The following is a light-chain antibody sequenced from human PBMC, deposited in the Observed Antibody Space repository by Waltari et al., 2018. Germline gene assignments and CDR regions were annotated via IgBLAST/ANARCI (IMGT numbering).Light chain of an antibody. Sequence: SYELPQPSSVSVSPGQTARIPCAGDFMADRYVRWFQQKPGQAPRLLIYQDTERPSGIPERFSGSRSGTTVTLTISGAQADDEADFYCYSAPANNQGIFGGGTKLTVL. CDR3: YSAPANNQGI. CDR2: QDT. J-gene: IGLJ2*01. V-gene: IGLV3-27*01. CDR1: FMADRY.